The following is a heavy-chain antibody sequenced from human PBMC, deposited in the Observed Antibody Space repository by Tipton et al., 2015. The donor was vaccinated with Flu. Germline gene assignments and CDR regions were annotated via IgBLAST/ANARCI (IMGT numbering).Heavy chain of an antibody. V-gene: IGHV3-7*01. Sequence: QLVQSGGGLVQPGGSLRLSCAASGFTFSSYWMSWVRQAPGKGLEWVANIKQDGSEKYYVDSVKGRFTISRDNAKNSLYLQMNSLRAEDTAVYYCARDLKYYYYYGMDVWGQGTTVTVSS. CDR3: ARDLKYYYYYGMDV. CDR1: GFTFSSYW. J-gene: IGHJ6*02. CDR2: IKQDGSEK.